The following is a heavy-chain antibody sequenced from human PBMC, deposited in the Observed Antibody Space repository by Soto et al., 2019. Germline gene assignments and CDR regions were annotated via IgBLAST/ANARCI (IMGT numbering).Heavy chain of an antibody. CDR1: AGSTSSYY. CDR3: ARHSGYGPGDYCDLLDV. D-gene: IGHD5-12*01. CDR2: IYYSGST. Sequence: SQTLPLTFTGSAGSTSSYYRSWIRQPPGKGLEWIGYIYYSGSTNYNPSLKSRVTISVDTSKNQFSLQLSSVTAADTAVYYCARHSGYGPGDYCDLLDVWSQG. V-gene: IGHV4-59*01. J-gene: IGHJ6*02.